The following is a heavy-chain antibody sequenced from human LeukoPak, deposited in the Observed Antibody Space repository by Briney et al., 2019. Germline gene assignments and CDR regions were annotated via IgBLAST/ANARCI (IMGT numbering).Heavy chain of an antibody. J-gene: IGHJ4*02. CDR2: ITGSGGRT. CDR3: AKGRKYSSGSDFDY. V-gene: IGHV3-23*01. D-gene: IGHD6-19*01. CDR1: GFTFGSYV. Sequence: GGSLRLSCAASGFTFGSYVMSWVRPAPGRGREWVSAITGSGGRTYYADSMKGRFTITTNTSKNMLYLQMNSLRAEDTAVYCGAKGRKYSSGSDFDYWGQGTLVTVSS.